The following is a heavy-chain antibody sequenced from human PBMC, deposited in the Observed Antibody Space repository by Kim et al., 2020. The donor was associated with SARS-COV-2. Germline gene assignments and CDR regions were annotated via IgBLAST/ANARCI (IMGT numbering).Heavy chain of an antibody. CDR3: AKDEGIAPRYGMDV. Sequence: GGSLRHSCAASGFTFGDYAMHWVRQAPGKGLEWVSGISWNSGSIGYADSVKGRFTISRDNAKNSLYLQMNSLRAEDTALYYCAKDEGIAPRYGMDVWGQGTTVTVSS. CDR1: GFTFGDYA. V-gene: IGHV3-9*01. J-gene: IGHJ6*02. CDR2: ISWNSGSI. D-gene: IGHD6-13*01.